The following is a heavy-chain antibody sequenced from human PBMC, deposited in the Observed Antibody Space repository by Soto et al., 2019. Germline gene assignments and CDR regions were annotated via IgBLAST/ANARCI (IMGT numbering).Heavy chain of an antibody. CDR1: GFTFSSYA. CDR2: ISGSGGST. V-gene: IGHV3-23*01. J-gene: IGHJ6*02. Sequence: GGSLRLSCAASGFTFSSYAMSWVRQAPGKGLEWVSAISGSGGSTYYADSVKGRFTISRDNSKNTLYLQMNSLRAEDTAVYYCAKANYGGNSYYYYYGMDVWGQGTTVTRLL. CDR3: AKANYGGNSYYYYYGMDV. D-gene: IGHD4-17*01.